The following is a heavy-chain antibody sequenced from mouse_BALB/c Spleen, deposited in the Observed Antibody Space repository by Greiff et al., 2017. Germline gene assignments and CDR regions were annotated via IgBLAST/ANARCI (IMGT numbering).Heavy chain of an antibody. Sequence: EVKLLESGPELVKPGASMKISCKASGYSFTGYTMNWVKQSHGKNLEWIGLINPYNGGTSYNQKFKGKATLTVDKSSSTAYMELLSLTSEDSAVYYCARSGDDGYYVWFAYWGQGTLVTVSA. CDR3: ARSGDDGYYVWFAY. CDR2: INPYNGGT. J-gene: IGHJ3*01. CDR1: GYSFTGYT. D-gene: IGHD2-3*01. V-gene: IGHV1-18*01.